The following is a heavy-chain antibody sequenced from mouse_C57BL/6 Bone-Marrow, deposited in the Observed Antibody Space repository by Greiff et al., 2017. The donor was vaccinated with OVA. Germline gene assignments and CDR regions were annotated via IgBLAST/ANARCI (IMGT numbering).Heavy chain of an antibody. CDR1: YFAFMACA. CDR3: ARGNYFAY. Sequence: LQQSGAELVRPGSSVKLSCKDSYFAFMACAMHWVKQRPGHGLEWIGYFNIYSDATEYSENFKGKATLTADKSSRTAYMQLSSLASEDSAVYCCARGNYFAYWGQGTLVTVSA. D-gene: IGHD2-1*01. J-gene: IGHJ3*01. V-gene: IGHV1-49*01. CDR2: FNIYSDAT.